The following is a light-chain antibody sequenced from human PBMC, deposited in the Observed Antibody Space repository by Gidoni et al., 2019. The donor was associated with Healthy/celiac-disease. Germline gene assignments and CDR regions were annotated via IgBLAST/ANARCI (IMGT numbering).Light chain of an antibody. CDR1: QDISIY. CDR3: QQYDNLSIT. J-gene: IGKJ5*01. Sequence: DIQMTQSPSSLSASVGDRVTITCQASQDISIYLNWYQQKPGKAPKLLIYDASNLETGVPSRFSGSGSGTDFTFTISSLQPEDIATYYCQQYDNLSITFXXXTRLEIK. V-gene: IGKV1-33*01. CDR2: DAS.